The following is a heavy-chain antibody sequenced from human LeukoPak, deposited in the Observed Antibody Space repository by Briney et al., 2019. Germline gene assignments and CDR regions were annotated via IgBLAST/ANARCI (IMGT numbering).Heavy chain of an antibody. D-gene: IGHD5-24*01. V-gene: IGHV4-34*01. CDR3: AREREMATIGSYFDY. Sequence: SETLSIPFSVYGGSFNGYYWDWIRPPPGKGPEWIGEINHNGSTNYNPSLKSRATLSVDTSKNQFSLKLSSVTAADTAVYYCAREREMATIGSYFDYWGQGTLVTVSS. CDR2: INHNGST. J-gene: IGHJ4*02. CDR1: GGSFNGYY.